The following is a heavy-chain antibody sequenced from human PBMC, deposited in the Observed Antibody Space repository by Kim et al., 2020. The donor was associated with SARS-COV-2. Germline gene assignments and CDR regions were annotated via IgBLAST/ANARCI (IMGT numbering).Heavy chain of an antibody. V-gene: IGHV1-2*02. Sequence: KSGGTKYAQKFQGRVNMTRDTSISTAYMELSRLRSDDTAVYYCARGAIVGATKYWGQGTLVTVSS. CDR3: ARGAIVGATKY. J-gene: IGHJ4*02. CDR2: KSGGT. D-gene: IGHD1-26*01.